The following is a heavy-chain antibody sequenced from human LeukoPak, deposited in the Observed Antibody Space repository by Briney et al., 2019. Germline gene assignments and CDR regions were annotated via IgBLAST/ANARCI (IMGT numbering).Heavy chain of an antibody. CDR2: IYTSGST. V-gene: IGHV4-61*09. CDR1: GGSISSGSYY. J-gene: IGHJ4*02. D-gene: IGHD1-14*01. Sequence: SETLSLTCTVSGGSISSGSYYWSWIRQPAGKGLEWIGHIYTSGSTNYNPSLKSRVTMSVDTPKNQFSLKVRSVTAADTAVYYCARTPARYPFDYWGQGTLVTVSS. CDR3: ARTPARYPFDY.